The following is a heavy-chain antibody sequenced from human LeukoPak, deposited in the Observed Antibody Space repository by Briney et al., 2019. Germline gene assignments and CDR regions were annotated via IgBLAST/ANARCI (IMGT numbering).Heavy chain of an antibody. CDR1: GFTFSSYG. D-gene: IGHD3-16*02. J-gene: IGHJ4*02. CDR2: IWYDGSKK. Sequence: PGGSLRLSCAASGFTFSSYGMHWVRQAPGKGLEWVAVIWYDGSKKYYADSVKGRFTISRDSSKNTLYLQMNSLRAEDTAVYFCARDRAVRYFDYWGQGTLVTVSS. CDR3: ARDRAVRYFDY. V-gene: IGHV3-33*01.